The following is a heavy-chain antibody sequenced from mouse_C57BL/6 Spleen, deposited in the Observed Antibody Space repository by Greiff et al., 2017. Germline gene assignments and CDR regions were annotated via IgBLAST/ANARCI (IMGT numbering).Heavy chain of an antibody. J-gene: IGHJ1*03. V-gene: IGHV1-55*01. Sequence: QVQLQQSGAELVKPGASVKMSCKASGYTFTSYWITWVKQRPGQGLEWIGDIYPGSGSTNYNEKFKSKATLTVDTSSSTAYMQLSSLTSEDSAVYYCAREYYGTNWYFDVWGTGTTVTVSS. CDR2: IYPGSGST. D-gene: IGHD1-1*01. CDR1: GYTFTSYW. CDR3: AREYYGTNWYFDV.